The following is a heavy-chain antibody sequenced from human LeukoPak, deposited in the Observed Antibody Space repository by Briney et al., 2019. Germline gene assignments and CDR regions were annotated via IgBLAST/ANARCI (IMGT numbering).Heavy chain of an antibody. CDR3: ARALVWASDSSGYPYYFDY. CDR1: GGSFSGYY. CDR2: INHSGST. V-gene: IGHV4-34*01. Sequence: SETLSLTCAVYGGSFSGYYWSWIRQPPGKGLEWIGEINHSGSTNYNPSLKSRVTISVDTSKNQFSLKLSSVTAADTAVYYCARALVWASDSSGYPYYFDYWGQGTLVTVSS. D-gene: IGHD3-22*01. J-gene: IGHJ4*02.